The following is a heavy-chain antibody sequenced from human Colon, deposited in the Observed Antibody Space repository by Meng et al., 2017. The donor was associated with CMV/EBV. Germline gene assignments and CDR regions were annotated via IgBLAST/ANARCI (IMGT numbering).Heavy chain of an antibody. V-gene: IGHV4-59*01. Sequence: GSLRLSCTVSGGSISTYYWSWIRQPPGKGLEWLGDIYYSGRTTYNPALNSRVTISVDTSKNQFSLKLSSVTPADTAVYYCASLRSRNAFNIWDQGTMVTVSS. CDR3: ASLRSRNAFNI. CDR2: IYYSGRT. J-gene: IGHJ3*02. CDR1: GGSISTYY.